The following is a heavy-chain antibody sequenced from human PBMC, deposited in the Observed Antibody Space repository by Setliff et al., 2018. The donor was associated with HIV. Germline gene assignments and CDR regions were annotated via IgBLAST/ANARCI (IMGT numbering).Heavy chain of an antibody. J-gene: IGHJ4*02. CDR3: ARDGVGASAFDY. V-gene: IGHV3-21*01. Sequence: PGGSLRLSCAASGFTFSSYSMNWVRQAPGKGLEWVSSISSSSSYIYYADSVKGRFTISRDNAKNSLYLQMNSLRAEDTAVYYCARDGVGASAFDYWGQGTLVTVSS. CDR2: ISSSSSYI. D-gene: IGHD1-26*01. CDR1: GFTFSSYS.